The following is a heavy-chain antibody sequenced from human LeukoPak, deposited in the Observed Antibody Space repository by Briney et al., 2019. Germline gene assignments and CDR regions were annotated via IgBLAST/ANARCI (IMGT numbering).Heavy chain of an antibody. CDR3: ARELIDCSSTSCFYYDFWSGYWSNDYYFDY. V-gene: IGHV1-2*02. J-gene: IGHJ4*02. CDR1: GYTFTGYY. Sequence: ASVKVSCKASGYTFTGYYMHWVRQAPGQGLEWMGWINPNSGGTNYAQKFQGRVTMTRDTSVSTAYMELSRLRSDDTAVYYCARELIDCSSTSCFYYDFWSGYWSNDYYFDYWGQGTLVTVSS. D-gene: IGHD3-3*01. CDR2: INPNSGGT.